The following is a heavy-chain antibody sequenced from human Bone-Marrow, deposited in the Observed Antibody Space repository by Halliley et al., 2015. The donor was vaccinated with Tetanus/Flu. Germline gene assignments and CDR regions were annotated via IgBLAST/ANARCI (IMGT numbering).Heavy chain of an antibody. Sequence: MGFLYPGDADTRYSPSFQGHVPFSADPSINTAYLQWSSLQATDPAMYFCARQAAVSGPFYFDYWGQGTLVTVSS. CDR2: LYPGDADT. J-gene: IGHJ4*02. CDR3: ARQAAVSGPFYFDY. D-gene: IGHD6-19*01. V-gene: IGHV5-51*01.